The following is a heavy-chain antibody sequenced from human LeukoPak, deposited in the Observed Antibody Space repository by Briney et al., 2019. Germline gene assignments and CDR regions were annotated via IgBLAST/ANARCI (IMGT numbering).Heavy chain of an antibody. Sequence: GGSLRLSCAASGFTFSNYGMSWVRQAPGEGLGWVSVIYSGGSTYYPDSVKGRFTISRDNSKNTLYLQMNSLRAEDTAGYYCARDYYGSGSYYLGHSDYWGQGTLVTVSS. V-gene: IGHV3-66*01. CDR3: ARDYYGSGSYYLGHSDY. CDR2: IYSGGST. J-gene: IGHJ4*02. D-gene: IGHD3-10*01. CDR1: GFTFSNYG.